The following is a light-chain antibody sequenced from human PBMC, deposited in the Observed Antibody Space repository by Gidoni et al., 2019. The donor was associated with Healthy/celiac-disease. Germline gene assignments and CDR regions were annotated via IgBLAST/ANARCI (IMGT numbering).Light chain of an antibody. Sequence: EIVMTQSPATLSVSPGERATLSCRASQSVSGNLAWSQQKPGQAPRLLIYAASTRATGIPARFSGTGSGTDFTLTITGLQSEDFAVYFCQQYNNWPPLTFGGGTKVEIK. J-gene: IGKJ4*01. V-gene: IGKV3-15*01. CDR2: AAS. CDR3: QQYNNWPPLT. CDR1: QSVSGN.